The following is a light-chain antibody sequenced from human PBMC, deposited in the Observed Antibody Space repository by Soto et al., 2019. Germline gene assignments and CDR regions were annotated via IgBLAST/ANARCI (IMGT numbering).Light chain of an antibody. Sequence: DVVMTQSPLSLPVTLGQPASISCRSTQSLVHSDGNTHLNWFQQRPGQSPRRLICKVSNRDSGVPDRFSGSGSGTDFTLKIIRVEAEDVGVYYCIQGKHWPYTFGQGTKLEIK. CDR1: QSLVHSDGNTH. CDR2: KVS. J-gene: IGKJ2*01. CDR3: IQGKHWPYT. V-gene: IGKV2-30*02.